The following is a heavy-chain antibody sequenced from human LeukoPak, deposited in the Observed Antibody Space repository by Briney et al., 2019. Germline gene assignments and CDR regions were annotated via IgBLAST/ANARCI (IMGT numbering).Heavy chain of an antibody. Sequence: GASVKVSCKASGYTFTGYYMHWVRQAPGQGLEWMGWINPNSGGTNYAQKFQGRVTMTRDTSISTAYMELSRLRSDDTAVYYCARDVLGTYYDSSGYYYGYWGQGTLVTVSS. CDR3: ARDVLGTYYDSSGYYYGY. J-gene: IGHJ4*02. V-gene: IGHV1-2*02. CDR2: INPNSGGT. D-gene: IGHD3-22*01. CDR1: GYTFTGYY.